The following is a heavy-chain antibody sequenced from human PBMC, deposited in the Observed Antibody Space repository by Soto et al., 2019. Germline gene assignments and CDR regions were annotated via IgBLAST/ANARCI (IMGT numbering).Heavy chain of an antibody. D-gene: IGHD3-10*01. Sequence: EVQLLESGGGLVQPGGSLRLSCAASGFTFSSYAMWWVRQAPGKGLECVSAISGGGETTYYADSVKGRFTISRDNSKNSLYRQMNSLSAEGAAVYYCAFNSGSGSYYFDYWGQGTLVTVSS. CDR3: AFNSGSGSYYFDY. J-gene: IGHJ4*02. CDR2: ISGGGETT. V-gene: IGHV3-23*01. CDR1: GFTFSSYA.